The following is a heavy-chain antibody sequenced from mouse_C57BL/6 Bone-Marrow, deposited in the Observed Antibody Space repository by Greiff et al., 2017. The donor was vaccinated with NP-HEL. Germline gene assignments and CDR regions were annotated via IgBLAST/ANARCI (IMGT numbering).Heavy chain of an antibody. V-gene: IGHV5-6*01. J-gene: IGHJ2*01. CDR1: GFTFSSYG. CDR2: ISSGGSYT. D-gene: IGHD1-1*01. CDR3: ARQGITRNY. Sequence: EVQLQESGGDLVKPGGSLKLSCAASGFTFSSYGMSWVRQTPDKRLEWVATISSGGSYTYYPDSVKGRFTISRDNAKNTLYLQMSSLKSEDTAMYYCARQGITRNYWGQGTTLTVSS.